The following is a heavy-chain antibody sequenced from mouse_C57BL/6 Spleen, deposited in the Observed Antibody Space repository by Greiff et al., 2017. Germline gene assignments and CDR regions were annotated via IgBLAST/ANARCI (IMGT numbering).Heavy chain of an antibody. D-gene: IGHD4-1*01. V-gene: IGHV5-17*01. J-gene: IGHJ3*01. CDR1: GFTFSDYG. CDR2: ISSGSSTI. Sequence: EVQGVESGGGLVKPGGSLKLSCAASGFTFSDYGMHWVRQAPEKGLEWVAYISSGSSTIYYAYPVKGRFTISRDNAKNTLFLQMTSLRSEDTAMYYCARRDGTSWLAYWGQGTLVTVSA. CDR3: ARRDGTSWLAY.